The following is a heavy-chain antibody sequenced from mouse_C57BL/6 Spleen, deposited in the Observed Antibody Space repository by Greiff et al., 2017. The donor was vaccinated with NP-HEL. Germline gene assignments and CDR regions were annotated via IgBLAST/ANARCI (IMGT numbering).Heavy chain of an antibody. CDR3: ARSPDIYYYGSEGYFDV. J-gene: IGHJ1*03. V-gene: IGHV1-69*01. CDR1: GYTFTSYW. Sequence: QVQLQQPGAELVMPGASVKLSCKASGYTFTSYWMHWVKQRPGQGLEWIGEIDPSDSYTNYNQKFKGKSTLTVDKSSSTAYMQLSSLTSEDSAVYYCARSPDIYYYGSEGYFDVWGTGTTVTVSS. D-gene: IGHD1-1*01. CDR2: IDPSDSYT.